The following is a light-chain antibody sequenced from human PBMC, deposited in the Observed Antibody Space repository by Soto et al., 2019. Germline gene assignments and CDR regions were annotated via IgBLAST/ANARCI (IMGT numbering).Light chain of an antibody. CDR2: GAS. CDR3: QQYGSSPLT. J-gene: IGKJ1*01. CDR1: QSVSSSY. Sequence: EIVLTQSPGTLSLSPGERATLSCRASQSVSSSYLAWYQQKPGQAPRLLIYGASSRATGIPDRFSVSGSGTDFTLTISRLEPEDFAVYYCQQYGSSPLTVGQGTKVEIK. V-gene: IGKV3-20*01.